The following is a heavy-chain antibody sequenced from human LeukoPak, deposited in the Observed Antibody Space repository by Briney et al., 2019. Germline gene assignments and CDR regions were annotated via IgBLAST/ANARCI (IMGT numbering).Heavy chain of an antibody. CDR1: AGSISSSNYY. Sequence: SETLSLTCTVSAGSISSSNYYWGWIRQPPGKGLEWIGSIYYSGRTYYNSSLKSRVTISVNTSKNQFSLKLSSVTAADTAMYYCARQTGSGLFTLPGGQGTLVTVSS. J-gene: IGHJ4*02. V-gene: IGHV4-39*01. CDR3: ARQTGSGLFTLP. CDR2: IYYSGRT. D-gene: IGHD3/OR15-3a*01.